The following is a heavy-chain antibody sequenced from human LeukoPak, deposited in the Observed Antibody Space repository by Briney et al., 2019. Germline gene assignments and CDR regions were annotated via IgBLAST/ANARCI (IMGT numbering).Heavy chain of an antibody. CDR2: INSDGSST. Sequence: GGSLRLSCVASGFTFSSYWMHWVRQAPGKGLVWVSRINSDGSSTTYADSVKGRFTISRDNAENTLYLQMNSLRAEDTAVYYCASAYSSGWYFSGYWGQGTLVTVSS. D-gene: IGHD6-19*01. CDR3: ASAYSSGWYFSGY. CDR1: GFTFSSYW. J-gene: IGHJ4*02. V-gene: IGHV3-74*01.